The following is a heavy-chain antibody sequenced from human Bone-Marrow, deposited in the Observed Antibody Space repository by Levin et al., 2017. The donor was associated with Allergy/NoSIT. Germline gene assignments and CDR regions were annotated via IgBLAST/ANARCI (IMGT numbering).Heavy chain of an antibody. CDR3: ARVTGYSYGYCAY. CDR1: GFSFNKYS. Sequence: GGSLRLSCAASGFSFNKYSMSWVRQAPGKGLEWVSSISSSTSYIYYADSVKGRFTISRDNAKNSLHLQMNSLRAEDTAVYYCARVTGYSYGYCAYWGQGALVTVSS. CDR2: ISSSTSYI. J-gene: IGHJ4*02. D-gene: IGHD5-18*01. V-gene: IGHV3-21*01.